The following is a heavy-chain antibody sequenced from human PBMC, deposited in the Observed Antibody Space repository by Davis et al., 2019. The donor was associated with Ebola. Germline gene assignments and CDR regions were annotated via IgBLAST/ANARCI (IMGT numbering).Heavy chain of an antibody. CDR1: GFTFSSYS. V-gene: IGHV3-33*08. J-gene: IGHJ4*02. Sequence: GESLKISCAASGFTFSSYSMNWVRQAPGKGLEWVAVIWYDGSNKYYADSVKGRFTISRDNSKNTLYLQMNSLRSDDTAVYYCARDRRYYYDSSGYYSNDYWGQGTLVTVSS. CDR2: IWYDGSNK. CDR3: ARDRRYYYDSSGYYSNDY. D-gene: IGHD3-22*01.